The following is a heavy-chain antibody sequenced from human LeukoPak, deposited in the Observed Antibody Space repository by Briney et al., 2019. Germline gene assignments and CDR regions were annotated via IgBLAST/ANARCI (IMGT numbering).Heavy chain of an antibody. Sequence: GGSLRLSCAASGFTFSSYSMNWVRQAPGKGLEWVSSISSSSSYIYYADSVKGRFTISRDNSKNTQYLQMNSLRAEDTAVYYCAKDPSWSGYFDYWGQGTLVTVSS. CDR3: AKDPSWSGYFDY. D-gene: IGHD6-13*01. CDR2: ISSSSSYI. CDR1: GFTFSSYS. V-gene: IGHV3-21*04. J-gene: IGHJ4*02.